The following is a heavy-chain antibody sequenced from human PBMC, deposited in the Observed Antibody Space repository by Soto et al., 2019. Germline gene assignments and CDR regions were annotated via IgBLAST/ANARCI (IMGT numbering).Heavy chain of an antibody. V-gene: IGHV1-18*01. CDR1: GYAFTSYG. CDR2: ISAYNGNT. J-gene: IGHJ4*02. D-gene: IGHD6-19*01. Sequence: VSVKVSCKASGYAFTSYGISWVRQAHEQGLEWMGWISAYNGNTNYAQKLQGRVTMTTDTSTSTAYMELRSLRSDDTAVYYCARVKSSGWSPNSSTYYFDYWGQGTLVTVSS. CDR3: ARVKSSGWSPNSSTYYFDY.